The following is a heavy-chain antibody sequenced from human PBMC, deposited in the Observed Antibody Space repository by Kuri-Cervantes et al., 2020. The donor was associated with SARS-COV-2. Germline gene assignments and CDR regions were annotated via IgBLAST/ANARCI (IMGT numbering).Heavy chain of an antibody. J-gene: IGHJ4*02. CDR1: GGSISSHY. Sequence: SETLSLTCTVSGGSISSHYWSWIRQPPGKGLEWIGHIYTSGSTNYNPSLKSRVTISVDTSKNQFSLKLSSVTAADTAVYYCARGGYNWNYAHFDYWGQGNLVTVSS. CDR2: IYTSGST. D-gene: IGHD1-7*01. CDR3: ARGGYNWNYAHFDY. V-gene: IGHV4-4*08.